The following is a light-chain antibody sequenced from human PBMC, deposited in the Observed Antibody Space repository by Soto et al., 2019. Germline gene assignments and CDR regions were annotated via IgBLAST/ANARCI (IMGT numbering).Light chain of an antibody. Sequence: VLTQPPSASGSPGQSVTISCTGTSSDVGGYNYVSWYQQHPGKAPKLMIYEVTKRPSGVPDRFSGSKSGNTASLTVSGLQAEDEAVYYCSSYAGSNQAVVFGGGTKVTVL. CDR2: EVT. CDR3: SSYAGSNQAVV. V-gene: IGLV2-8*01. J-gene: IGLJ2*01. CDR1: SSDVGGYNY.